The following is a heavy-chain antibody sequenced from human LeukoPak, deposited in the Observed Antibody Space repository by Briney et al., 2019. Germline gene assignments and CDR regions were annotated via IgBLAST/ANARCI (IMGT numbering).Heavy chain of an antibody. CDR2: INPSGGST. CDR3: TRSDYVKYNWFDP. Sequence: ASVKVSCKAFGYTFTSNYMHWVRQAPGQGLEWMGIINPSGGSTNYAQKFQGRVTMTSDTSTSTVYMELSSLRSEDTAVYYCTRSDYVKYNWFDPWGQGTLVTVSS. CDR1: GYTFTSNY. V-gene: IGHV1-46*01. J-gene: IGHJ5*02. D-gene: IGHD3-10*02.